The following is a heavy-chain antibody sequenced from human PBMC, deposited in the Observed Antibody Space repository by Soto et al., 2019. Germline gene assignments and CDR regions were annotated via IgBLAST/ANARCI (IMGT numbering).Heavy chain of an antibody. D-gene: IGHD6-19*01. Sequence: LSLTCAVSGGSISSGGYSWSWIRQPPGKGLEYIGYIYHSGSTYYNPSLKSRVTISVDRSKNQFSLKLSSVTAADTAVYYCARVRSGWGIDYWGQGTLVTVSS. J-gene: IGHJ4*02. CDR1: GGSISSGGYS. V-gene: IGHV4-30-2*01. CDR2: IYHSGST. CDR3: ARVRSGWGIDY.